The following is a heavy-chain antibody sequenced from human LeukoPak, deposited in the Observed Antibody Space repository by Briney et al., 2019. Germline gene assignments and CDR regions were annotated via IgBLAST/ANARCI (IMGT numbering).Heavy chain of an antibody. Sequence: KPGGSLRLSCAASGFTFTNAWMSWVRQAPGKGLEWVGRIKSNADGGTADYAASVNGRFTISRDDSKSTLYLQMNGLKTEDTGVYFCTSYLLPYFDWSPGFDYWGQGTLVTVSS. CDR3: TSYLLPYFDWSPGFDY. D-gene: IGHD3-9*01. V-gene: IGHV3-15*01. J-gene: IGHJ4*02. CDR1: GFTFTNAW. CDR2: IKSNADGGTA.